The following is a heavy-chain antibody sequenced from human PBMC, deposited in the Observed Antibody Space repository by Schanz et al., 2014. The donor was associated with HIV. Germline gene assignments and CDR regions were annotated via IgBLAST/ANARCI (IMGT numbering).Heavy chain of an antibody. V-gene: IGHV3-11*01. D-gene: IGHD5-18*01. J-gene: IGHJ4*02. CDR3: ASGYSYGHSGFDY. Sequence: QVQLVESGGGLVKAGGSLRLSCVGSGFTFSDYYMTGIRQAPGKGPESLAYISESGSDIDYADSVKGRFTISRDNGKRSLYLQLKSLRAEDTAVYYCASGYSYGHSGFDYWGQGTLVTVSS. CDR2: ISESGSDI. CDR1: GFTFSDYY.